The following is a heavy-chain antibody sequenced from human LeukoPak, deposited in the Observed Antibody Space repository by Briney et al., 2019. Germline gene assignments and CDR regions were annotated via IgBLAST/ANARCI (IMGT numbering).Heavy chain of an antibody. CDR1: GYTFTSYG. J-gene: IGHJ1*01. CDR2: INAYNGDT. V-gene: IGHV1-18*01. CDR3: ASGEWIVGYFRH. D-gene: IGHD2-15*01. Sequence: GASVKVSCKASGYTFTSYGISWVRQAPGQGLEWMGWINAYNGDTNYAQQLQGRVTMTADTSTSTAYMELRSLRSDDTAVYYCASGEWIVGYFRHWGQGTLVTVSS.